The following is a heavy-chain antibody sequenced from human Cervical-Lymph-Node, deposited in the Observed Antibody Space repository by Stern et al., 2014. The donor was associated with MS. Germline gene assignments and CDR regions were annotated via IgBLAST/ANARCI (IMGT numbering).Heavy chain of an antibody. J-gene: IGHJ4*02. D-gene: IGHD3-22*01. CDR1: GGTFSSYT. Sequence: QVQLVQSGAAVKKPGSSVKVSCKASGGTFSSYTISWVRQAPGQGLELMGGIIPPFGPANYAQKFLGRITITADESTSTAYMELSSLRSEDTAVYYCAREFNYDSSGYYFYYWGRGTLVTVSS. CDR2: IIPPFGPA. V-gene: IGHV1-69*01. CDR3: AREFNYDSSGYYFYY.